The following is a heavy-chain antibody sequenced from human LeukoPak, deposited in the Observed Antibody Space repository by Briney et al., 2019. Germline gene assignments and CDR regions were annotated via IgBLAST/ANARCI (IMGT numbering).Heavy chain of an antibody. D-gene: IGHD3-22*01. CDR2: IHYDGSNK. CDR1: GFTVSSNY. CDR3: ARGKYYYDSSGALDY. V-gene: IGHV3-30*02. J-gene: IGHJ4*02. Sequence: GGSLRLSCAASGFTVSSNYMSWVRQAPGKGLEWVAFIHYDGSNKYYADSVKGRFTVSRDNSKNTLYLQMNSLRAEDTAMYYCARGKYYYDSSGALDYWGQGTLVTVSS.